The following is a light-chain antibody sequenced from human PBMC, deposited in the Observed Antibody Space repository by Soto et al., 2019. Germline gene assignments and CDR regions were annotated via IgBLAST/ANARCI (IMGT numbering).Light chain of an antibody. CDR3: KQSYSSPPT. CDR2: AAS. Sequence: DIQMTQSPSSLSASVEDRVIITCRASQSISNHLNWYHQKPGKAPKLLIFAASSLKSGVPSRFSVSRSGPDFTLNISSMQPEDFATYYCKQSYSSPPTFGQGTKVEIK. CDR1: QSISNH. V-gene: IGKV1-39*01. J-gene: IGKJ1*01.